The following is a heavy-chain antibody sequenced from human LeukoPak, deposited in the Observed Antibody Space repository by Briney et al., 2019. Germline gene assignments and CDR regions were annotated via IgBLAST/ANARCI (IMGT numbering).Heavy chain of an antibody. CDR3: ARSSSSWYMGYFQH. Sequence: GGSLRLSCAASGFTFSSYAMHWVRQAPGKGLEWVAVISYDGSNKYYADSVKRRFTISRDNSKNTLYLQMNSLRAEDTAVYYCARSSSSWYMGYFQHWGQGTLVTVS. V-gene: IGHV3-30*04. J-gene: IGHJ1*01. CDR1: GFTFSSYA. CDR2: ISYDGSNK. D-gene: IGHD6-13*01.